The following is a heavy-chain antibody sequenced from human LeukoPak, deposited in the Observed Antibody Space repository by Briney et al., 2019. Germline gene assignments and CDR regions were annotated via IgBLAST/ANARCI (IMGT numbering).Heavy chain of an antibody. CDR3: AREGYGDYAAFDI. D-gene: IGHD4-17*01. V-gene: IGHV3-74*01. CDR2: INSDGSST. CDR1: GFTFSSYW. Sequence: GGSLRLSCAASGFTFSSYWMHWVRQVPGKGLVWVSRINSDGSSTDYADSVKGRFTISRDNARNMLYLQMNSLRAEDTAVYYCAREGYGDYAAFDIWGQGTMVTVSS. J-gene: IGHJ3*02.